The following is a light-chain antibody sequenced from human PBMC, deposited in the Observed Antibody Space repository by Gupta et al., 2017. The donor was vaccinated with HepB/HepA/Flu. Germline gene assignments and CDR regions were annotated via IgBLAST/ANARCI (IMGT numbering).Light chain of an antibody. CDR1: QSLVYSDGNTY. J-gene: IGKJ1*01. CDR3: MQGTHGPT. Sequence: DVVLTQAPLYLTVTLGQPASISCRSSQSLVYSDGNTYLNWFHQRPGQPPRRLIFKVSNRDSGVPDRFSGSGSVTYFTLTISRVEAEDVGLYYCMQGTHGPTFGQGTKVEIK. CDR2: KVS. V-gene: IGKV2-30*01.